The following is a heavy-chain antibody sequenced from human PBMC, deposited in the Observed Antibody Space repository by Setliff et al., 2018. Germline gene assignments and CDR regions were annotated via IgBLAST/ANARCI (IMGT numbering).Heavy chain of an antibody. V-gene: IGHV4-39*01. Sequence: PSETLSLTCTVSGGSVSDSTYYWGWVRQPPGKGLEWIGSIYYSGSTYYNPSLRSRVTISIDTSKNQFSLNVNSLIAADTAVYYCARGRNIAARLLDSWGQGTLVTVSS. D-gene: IGHD6-6*01. J-gene: IGHJ4*02. CDR3: ARGRNIAARLLDS. CDR2: IYYSGST. CDR1: GGSVSDSTYY.